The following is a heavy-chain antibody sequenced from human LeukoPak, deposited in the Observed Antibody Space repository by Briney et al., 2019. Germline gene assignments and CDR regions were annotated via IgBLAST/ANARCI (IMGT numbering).Heavy chain of an antibody. V-gene: IGHV3-21*01. J-gene: IGHJ4*02. D-gene: IGHD3-16*02. CDR3: AKADRDYDYVWGSYRPTTFDY. CDR1: GFTFSSYS. CDR2: ISSSSYI. Sequence: TGGSLRLSCAASGFTFSSYSMNWVRQAPGKGLEWVSSISSSSYIYYADSVKGRFTISRDNAKNSLYLQMNSLRAEDTAVYYCAKADRDYDYVWGSYRPTTFDYWGQGTLVTVSS.